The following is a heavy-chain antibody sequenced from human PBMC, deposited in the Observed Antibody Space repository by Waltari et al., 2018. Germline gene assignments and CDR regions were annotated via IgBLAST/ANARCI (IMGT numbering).Heavy chain of an antibody. CDR2: ISAYTGNT. V-gene: IGHV1-18*01. J-gene: IGHJ6*03. CDR3: ARVGFWSGYLRQGLMDV. CDR1: GYTFTSYG. Sequence: QVQLVQSGAEVKKPGASVKVSCKASGYTFTSYGISWVRQAPGQGLEWMGWISAYTGNTNDAQKLQGRVTMTTDTATSTAYMELRSLRSDDTAVYYCARVGFWSGYLRQGLMDVWGKGTTVTISS. D-gene: IGHD3-3*01.